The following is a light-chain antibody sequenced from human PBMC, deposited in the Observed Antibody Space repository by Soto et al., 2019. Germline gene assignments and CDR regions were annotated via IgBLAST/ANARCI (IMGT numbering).Light chain of an antibody. CDR3: GSWDHNLTGYV. Sequence: QSVLTQPPSVSAAPGQKVTISCSGNSSNIGNNYVSWYQQFPGAAPKLLIYESNRRPTGVPDRFSGSKSGTSATLGITGLKTGDEAASYCGSWDHNLTGYVFGTGTKLTVL. CDR1: SSNIGNNY. CDR2: ESN. V-gene: IGLV1-51*02. J-gene: IGLJ1*01.